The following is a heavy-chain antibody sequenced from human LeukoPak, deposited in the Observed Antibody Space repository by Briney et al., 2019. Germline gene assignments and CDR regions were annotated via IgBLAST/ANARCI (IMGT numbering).Heavy chain of an antibody. D-gene: IGHD6-19*01. CDR3: AAYMSGKFDY. Sequence: GGSLTLSCAASGFTFSSYTMSWVRQAPGKGLEWVSSISLSGSYITYADSVKGQFTISRDNAKNSLFLHMSSLRAEDTAVYYCAAYMSGKFDYWGQGTLVTVSS. J-gene: IGHJ4*02. CDR2: ISLSGSYI. CDR1: GFTFSSYT. V-gene: IGHV3-21*01.